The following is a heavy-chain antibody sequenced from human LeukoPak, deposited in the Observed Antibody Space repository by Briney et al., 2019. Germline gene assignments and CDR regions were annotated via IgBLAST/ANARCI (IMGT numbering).Heavy chain of an antibody. J-gene: IGHJ4*02. D-gene: IGHD4-17*01. CDR2: ISYRGNT. V-gene: IGHV4-59*01. Sequence: PLETLSLTCTVSGGSISNYYWSWIRQPPGKGLEWIGYISYRGNTDYNPSLRSRVAISVDTSKNQFSLILTSVTAADTAVYYCTREPDTVTFGVWGQGTLVTVSS. CDR1: GGSISNYY. CDR3: TREPDTVTFGV.